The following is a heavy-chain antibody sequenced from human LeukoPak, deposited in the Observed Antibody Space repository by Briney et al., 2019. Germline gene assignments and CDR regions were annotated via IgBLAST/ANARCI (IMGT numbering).Heavy chain of an antibody. V-gene: IGHV3-23*01. CDR2: IGASGDSI. Sequence: SGGSLRLSCAVSGFTFSSYAMIWVRQAPGRGLAWASSIGASGDSIYYTDSVKGRFTISRDNSKNTLYLQMSSLRVEDTAVYYCAKIPDVSDYWGQGTLVTVSS. CDR1: GFTFSSYA. J-gene: IGHJ4*02. CDR3: AKIPDVSDY.